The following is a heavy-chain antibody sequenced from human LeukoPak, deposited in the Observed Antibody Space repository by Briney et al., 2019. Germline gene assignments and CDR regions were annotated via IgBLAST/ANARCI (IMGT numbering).Heavy chain of an antibody. CDR1: GYSISSGYY. V-gene: IGHV4-38-2*02. CDR3: ARADVYGSGSYYTYYFDY. CDR2: IYHSGST. D-gene: IGHD3-10*01. Sequence: SETLSLTCTVSGYSISSGYYWGWIRQPPGKGLEWIGSIYHSGSTYYNPSLKSRVTISVDTSKNQFSLKLSSVTAADTAVYYCARADVYGSGSYYTYYFDYWGQGTLVTVSS. J-gene: IGHJ4*02.